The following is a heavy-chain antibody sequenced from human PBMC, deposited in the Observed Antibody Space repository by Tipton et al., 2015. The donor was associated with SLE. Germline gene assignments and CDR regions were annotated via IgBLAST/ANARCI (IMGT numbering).Heavy chain of an antibody. J-gene: IGHJ6*02. CDR1: GGSISSSSYY. CDR3: ARDLGSFWGYSYGPSYYYYGMDV. V-gene: IGHV4-39*07. CDR2: IYYSGST. D-gene: IGHD5-18*01. Sequence: TLSLTCTVSGGSISSSSYYWGWIRQPPGKGLEWIGSIYYSGSTYYNPSLKSRVTISVDTSKNQFSLKLSSVTAADTAVYYCARDLGSFWGYSYGPSYYYYGMDVWGQGTTVTVSS.